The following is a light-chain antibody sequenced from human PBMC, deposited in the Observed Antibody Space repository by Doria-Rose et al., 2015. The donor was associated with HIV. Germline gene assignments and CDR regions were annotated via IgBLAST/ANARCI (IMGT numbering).Light chain of an antibody. CDR2: RNN. Sequence: QPGLTQPPSASGTPGQRVTMSCSGSSSNIGSNYVYWYQQVPGTAPKLLMFRNNERPSGVPDRFSGSKSGTSASLAITGLRSEDEAHYYCATWDDSLSGVVFGGGTKLTVL. CDR1: SSNIGSNY. CDR3: ATWDDSLSGVV. V-gene: IGLV1-47*01. J-gene: IGLJ2*01.